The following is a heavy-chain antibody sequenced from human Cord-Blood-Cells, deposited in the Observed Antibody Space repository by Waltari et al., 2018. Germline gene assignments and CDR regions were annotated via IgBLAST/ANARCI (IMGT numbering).Heavy chain of an antibody. CDR1: GATFRSSA. D-gene: IGHD1-26*01. V-gene: IGHV1-69*12. J-gene: IGHJ3*02. CDR3: ARGPYSGSYYAFDI. Sequence: QVQLVQSGAEVKKPGSSVKVSCQASGATFRSSAITVVRQTPGQGLEWLGGIIPIFGTANYAKKFKGRVTITADESTSTAYMELSSLRSEDTAVYYCARGPYSGSYYAFDIWGQGTMVTVSS. CDR2: IIPIFGTA.